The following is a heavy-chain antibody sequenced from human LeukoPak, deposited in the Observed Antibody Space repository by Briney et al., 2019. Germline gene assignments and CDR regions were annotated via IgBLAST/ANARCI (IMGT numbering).Heavy chain of an antibody. Sequence: PGGSLRLSCAASGFTFDDYAMHWVRQAPGKGLEWVSGISWNSGSIGYADSVKGRFTISRDNAKNSLYLQMNSLRAEDTALYYCAKGEWFFDYWGQGTLVTVSS. CDR2: ISWNSGSI. D-gene: IGHD3-3*01. V-gene: IGHV3-9*01. CDR3: AKGEWFFDY. J-gene: IGHJ4*02. CDR1: GFTFDDYA.